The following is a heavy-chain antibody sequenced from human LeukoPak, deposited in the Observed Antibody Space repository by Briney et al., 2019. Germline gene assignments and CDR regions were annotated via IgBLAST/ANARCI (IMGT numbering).Heavy chain of an antibody. J-gene: IGHJ4*02. D-gene: IGHD3-16*02. CDR1: GYTFTSYG. CDR3: AAREGGGVIYTHFDY. CDR2: ISAYNGNT. V-gene: IGHV1-18*01. Sequence: ASVKVSCKASGYTFTSYGISWVRQAPGQGLEWMGWISAYNGNTNYAQKLQGRVTMTTDTSTSTAYMELRSLRSDDTAVYYCAAREGGGVIYTHFDYWGQGTLVTVSS.